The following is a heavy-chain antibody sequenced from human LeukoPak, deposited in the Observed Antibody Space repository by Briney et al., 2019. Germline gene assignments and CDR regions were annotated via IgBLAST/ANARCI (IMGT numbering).Heavy chain of an antibody. CDR2: IYTSGST. Sequence: SETLSLTCTVSGDSISSYYWNWIRQPAGKGLEWIGRIYTSGSTNYNPSLKSRVTISVDKSKNQFSLKVSSVTAADTAVYYCARGGDNGDEYWFDPWGQGTLVTVSS. CDR3: ARGGDNGDEYWFDP. CDR1: GDSISSYY. J-gene: IGHJ5*02. D-gene: IGHD3-16*01. V-gene: IGHV4-4*07.